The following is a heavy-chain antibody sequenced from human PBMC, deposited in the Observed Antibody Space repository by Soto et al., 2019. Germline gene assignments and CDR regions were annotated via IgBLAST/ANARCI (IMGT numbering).Heavy chain of an antibody. V-gene: IGHV5-51*01. CDR2: IYPGDSDT. J-gene: IGHJ5*02. Sequence: PGESLKISCKGSGYSFTSYWIGWVRQMPGKGLEWMGIIYPGDSDTRYSPSFQGQVTISADKSISTAYLQMNSLRAEDTAVYYCAKGPPRWQLVILNWFDPWGQGTLVTVSS. CDR1: GYSFTSYW. D-gene: IGHD6-6*01. CDR3: AKGPPRWQLVILNWFDP.